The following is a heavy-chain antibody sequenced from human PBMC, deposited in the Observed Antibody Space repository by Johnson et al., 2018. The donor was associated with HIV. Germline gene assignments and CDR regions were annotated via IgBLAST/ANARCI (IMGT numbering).Heavy chain of an antibody. CDR3: ARVWVVEVARGAFDI. J-gene: IGHJ3*02. CDR2: VKQDGSEQ. D-gene: IGHD2-15*01. V-gene: IGHV3-7*01. Sequence: VQLVESGGGLVQPGGSLRLSCAASGFTFSSSWMNWVRQAPGKGLEWVANVKQDGSEQNYVDSVKGRFTISRDNAKNSMYLQMNSLRGEDTAVYYCARVWVVEVARGAFDIWGQGTMVTVSS. CDR1: GFTFSSSW.